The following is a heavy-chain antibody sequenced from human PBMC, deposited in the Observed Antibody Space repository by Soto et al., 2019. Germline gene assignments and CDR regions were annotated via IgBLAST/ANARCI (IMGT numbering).Heavy chain of an antibody. CDR3: AGGFRVWFDS. D-gene: IGHD3-10*01. Sequence: ASVNVSCKASGYTFTSYAIDWVRQAPGQRLEWMGWINAGNGNTKYSQKFQGRVTITRDTSASTAYMELSSLRSEDTAVYYCAGGFRVWFDSWGQGTLVTVSS. CDR2: INAGNGNT. V-gene: IGHV1-3*01. J-gene: IGHJ5*01. CDR1: GYTFTSYA.